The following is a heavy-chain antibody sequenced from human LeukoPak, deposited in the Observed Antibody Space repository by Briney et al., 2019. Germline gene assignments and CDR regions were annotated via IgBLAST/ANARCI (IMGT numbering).Heavy chain of an antibody. V-gene: IGHV4-39*01. J-gene: IGHJ4*02. CDR1: GGSISSSSYY. Sequence: PSETLSLTCTVSGGSISSSSYYWGWIRQPPGKGLEWIGSIYYSGDTYHNPSLKSRLTISVDTSKNQFSLKLSSVTAADTAVYYCARGRRITFGGIIVPFDYWGQGTVVTVSS. CDR3: ARGRRITFGGIIVPFDY. CDR2: IYYSGDT. D-gene: IGHD3-16*02.